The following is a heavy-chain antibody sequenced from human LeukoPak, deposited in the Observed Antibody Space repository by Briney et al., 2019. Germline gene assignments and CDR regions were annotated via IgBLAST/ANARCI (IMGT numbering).Heavy chain of an antibody. CDR3: ATSRILTGYYTNWFDP. D-gene: IGHD3-9*01. Sequence: SVKVSCKVSGYTLTELSMHWVRQAPGKGLEWMGGFDPEDGETIYAQKLQGRVTMTEDTSTDTAYMELSSLRSEDTAVYYCATSRILTGYYTNWFDPWGQGTLVTVSS. V-gene: IGHV1-24*01. CDR2: FDPEDGET. J-gene: IGHJ5*02. CDR1: GYTLTELS.